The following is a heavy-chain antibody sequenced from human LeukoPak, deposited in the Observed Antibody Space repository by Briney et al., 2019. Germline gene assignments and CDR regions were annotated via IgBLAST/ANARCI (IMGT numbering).Heavy chain of an antibody. Sequence: GGSLRLSCAASGFTFDDYAMHWVRQAPGKGLEWVSLISWDGGTTYYADSVKGRFTISRDNSRNSLYLQMNSLRVEDTALYYCAKDTEYSDSSGLIDYWGQGTLVTVSS. D-gene: IGHD6-6*01. CDR1: GFTFDDYA. CDR2: ISWDGGTT. CDR3: AKDTEYSDSSGLIDY. V-gene: IGHV3-43D*03. J-gene: IGHJ4*02.